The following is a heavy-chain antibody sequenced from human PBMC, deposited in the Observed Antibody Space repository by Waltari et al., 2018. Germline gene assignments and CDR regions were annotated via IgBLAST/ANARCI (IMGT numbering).Heavy chain of an antibody. D-gene: IGHD6-6*01. CDR2: IDISGST. CDR1: GGFISGYY. J-gene: IGHJ5*02. CDR3: ARGGRRSSSSRLYNWFDP. Sequence: QVQLQESGPGLVKPSETLSLTSTVPGGFISGYYWSWIRQPAGKGLEWIGRIDISGSTNYNPSLKSRVTMSVDTSKNHFSLRLSSVTAADTAVYYCARGGRRSSSSRLYNWFDPWGQGTLVTVSS. V-gene: IGHV4-4*07.